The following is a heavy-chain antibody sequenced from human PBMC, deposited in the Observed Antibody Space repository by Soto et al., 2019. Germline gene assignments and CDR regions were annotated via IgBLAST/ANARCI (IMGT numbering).Heavy chain of an antibody. D-gene: IGHD2-15*01. CDR1: GGTFSSYT. CDR3: ASQDCSGGSCYSSEDY. CDR2: ISPILGIA. V-gene: IGHV1-69*02. J-gene: IGHJ4*01. Sequence: QVQLVQSGAEVKKPGSSVKVSCKASGGTFSSYTISWVRQAPGQGLEWMGRISPILGIANYAQNFQGRVTITADKSTSTAYMELSSLRSADTAVYYCASQDCSGGSCYSSEDYWGHGTLVTVSS.